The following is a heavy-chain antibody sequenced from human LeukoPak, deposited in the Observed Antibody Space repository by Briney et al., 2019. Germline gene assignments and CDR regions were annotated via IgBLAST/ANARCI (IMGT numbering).Heavy chain of an antibody. Sequence: SETLSLTCTVSGGSISSYYWSWIRQPPGKGLEWIGYIYYSGSTNYNPSLKSRVTISVDTSKTQFSLKLNSVTAADTAVYYCARHWLRGAAKPGYMDVWGKGTTVTVSS. CDR3: ARHWLRGAAKPGYMDV. D-gene: IGHD5-18*01. V-gene: IGHV4-59*08. J-gene: IGHJ6*03. CDR2: IYYSGST. CDR1: GGSISSYY.